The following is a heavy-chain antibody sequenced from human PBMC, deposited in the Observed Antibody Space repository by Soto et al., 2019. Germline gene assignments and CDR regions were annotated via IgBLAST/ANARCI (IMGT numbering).Heavy chain of an antibody. CDR2: IYYTGNT. V-gene: IGHV4-39*02. CDR1: GGSISNSNYY. J-gene: IGHJ4*02. Sequence: PSETLSLTCNVSGGSISNSNYYWGWIRQPPGKGLEWIGSIYYTGNTYYNPSLKSRVTISVDTSKNTLYLQMNSLRAEDTAVYYCAKDGGGWEVVTAMYYFDYWGQGTLVTVSS. D-gene: IGHD2-21*02. CDR3: AKDGGGWEVVTAMYYFDY.